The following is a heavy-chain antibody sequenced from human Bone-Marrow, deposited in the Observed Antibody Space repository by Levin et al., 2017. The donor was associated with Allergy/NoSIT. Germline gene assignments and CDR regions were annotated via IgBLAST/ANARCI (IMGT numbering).Heavy chain of an antibody. D-gene: IGHD3-10*01. CDR2: IIPAFGST. V-gene: IGHV1-69*01. CDR1: GGRFSNYA. CDR3: ARARDGYYGSGSFDF. J-gene: IGHJ4*02. Sequence: AGGSLRLSCKASGGRFSNYAISWVRQAPGQGLEWMGGIIPAFGSTNYAQKFQGRVTIIADESTSTAYMELRSLKSEDTAVYYCARARDGYYGSGSFDFWGQGTLLTVSS.